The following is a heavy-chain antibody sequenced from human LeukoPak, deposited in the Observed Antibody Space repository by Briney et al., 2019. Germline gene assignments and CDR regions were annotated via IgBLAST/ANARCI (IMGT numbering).Heavy chain of an antibody. CDR3: ARRHWAAAGIRLFICYFDF. J-gene: IGHJ2*01. CDR1: GGSFSGYY. V-gene: IGHV4-34*01. D-gene: IGHD6-13*01. CDR2: INHSGSP. Sequence: SETLSLTCAVYGGSFSGYYWSWIRQPPGKGVEWSGEINHSGSPNYNPSLKSRVTISVDTAKIQFSLKLSSVTVADTAVYDWARRHWAAAGIRLFICYFDFWGRGTLVTVSS.